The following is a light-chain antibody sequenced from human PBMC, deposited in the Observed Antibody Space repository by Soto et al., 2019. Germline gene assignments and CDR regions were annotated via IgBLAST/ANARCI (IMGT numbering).Light chain of an antibody. CDR3: MQALQTPLT. CDR1: QSLLHSNGYNY. V-gene: IGKV2-28*01. J-gene: IGKJ4*01. CDR2: LGS. Sequence: DIVMTQSPLSLPVTPGEPASISCRSSQSLLHSNGYNYLDWNLQKPGHSPQLLIYLGSNRASGVPDRFSGSGSGTDFTLKISRVEAEDVGVYYCMQALQTPLTFGGGTKVEIK.